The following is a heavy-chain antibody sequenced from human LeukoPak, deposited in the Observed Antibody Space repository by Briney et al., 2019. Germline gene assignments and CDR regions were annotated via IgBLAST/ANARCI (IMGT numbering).Heavy chain of an antibody. CDR2: MNPDSGNT. Sequence: ASVKVSCKASGFTFTSYDIYWVRQATGQGLEWMGWMNPDSGNTAYAQKFQGRVSMTRDTSISTAYMDLNRLTSDDTAVYYCGRGQWQELHDYWGQGTLVTVSS. J-gene: IGHJ4*02. V-gene: IGHV1-8*01. CDR1: GFTFTSYD. D-gene: IGHD6-19*01. CDR3: GRGQWQELHDY.